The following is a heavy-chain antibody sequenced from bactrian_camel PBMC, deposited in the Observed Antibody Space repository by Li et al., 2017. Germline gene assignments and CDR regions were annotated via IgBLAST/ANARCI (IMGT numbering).Heavy chain of an antibody. CDR2: INRGGTYT. Sequence: VQLVESGGGLVQPGGSLTLSCAASGFTFGDYAMNWVRQAAGKGLVWVSAINRGGTYTPVGDSAKGRFTVSRDNAKNTLYLQMNSLKPEDTAVYYSAADRFPFRDSDYDWAYWGQGTQVTVS. V-gene: IGHV3S42*01. J-gene: IGHJ4*01. D-gene: IGHD4*01. CDR1: GFTFGDYA. CDR3: AADRFPFRDSDYDWAY.